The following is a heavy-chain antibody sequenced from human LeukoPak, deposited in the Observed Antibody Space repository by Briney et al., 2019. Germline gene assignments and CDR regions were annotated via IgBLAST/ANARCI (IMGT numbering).Heavy chain of an antibody. CDR2: IKLDGSEK. J-gene: IGHJ4*02. D-gene: IGHD6-13*01. V-gene: IGHV3-7*03. CDR1: GFTFGKYW. CDR3: ARAPYSSSSTVFDY. Sequence: GGSLRLSCVASGFTFGKYWMSWVRQAPGKGLEWVANIKLDGSEKNYVDSVKGRFTISRDNTKNSLYLQMNSLRAEDTAVYYCARAPYSSSSTVFDYWGQGTLVTVSS.